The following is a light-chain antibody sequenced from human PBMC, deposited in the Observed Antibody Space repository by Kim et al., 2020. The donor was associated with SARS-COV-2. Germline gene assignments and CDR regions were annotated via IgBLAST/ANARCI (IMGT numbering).Light chain of an antibody. J-gene: IGLJ2*01. Sequence: GQTVRITCQGDSLRSYYASWYQQKPGQAPVLVIYGKNNRPSGIPDRFSGSSSENTASLTITGAQAEDEADYYCNSRDISGNHVSVVFGGGTQLTVL. V-gene: IGLV3-19*01. CDR3: NSRDISGNHVSVV. CDR2: GKN. CDR1: SLRSYY.